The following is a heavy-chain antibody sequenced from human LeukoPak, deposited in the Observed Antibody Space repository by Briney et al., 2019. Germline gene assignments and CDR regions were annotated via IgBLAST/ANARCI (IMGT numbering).Heavy chain of an antibody. CDR2: IYYSGST. D-gene: IGHD3-22*01. V-gene: IGHV4-39*07. Sequence: PSETLSLTCTVSGGSISSSSYYWGWIRQPPGKGLEWIGSIYYSGSTYYNPSLKSRVTISVDTSKNQFSLKLSSVTAADTAVYYCARDAFSGYRSWFDPWGQGTLVTVSS. CDR3: ARDAFSGYRSWFDP. CDR1: GGSISSSSYY. J-gene: IGHJ5*02.